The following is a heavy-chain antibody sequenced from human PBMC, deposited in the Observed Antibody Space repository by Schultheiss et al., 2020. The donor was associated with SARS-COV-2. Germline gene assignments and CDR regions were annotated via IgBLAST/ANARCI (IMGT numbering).Heavy chain of an antibody. CDR2: IYSGGST. V-gene: IGHV3-NL1*01. J-gene: IGHJ6*02. CDR3: ARDGRDIWSGHPFYYGMDV. CDR1: GFTFSSYG. D-gene: IGHD3-3*01. Sequence: GGSLRLSCAASGFTFSSYGMHWVRQAPGKGLEWVAVIYSGGSTYYADSVKGRFTISRDNSKNKLYLHMNSLRAEDTAVYYCARDGRDIWSGHPFYYGMDVWGQGTTVTVSS.